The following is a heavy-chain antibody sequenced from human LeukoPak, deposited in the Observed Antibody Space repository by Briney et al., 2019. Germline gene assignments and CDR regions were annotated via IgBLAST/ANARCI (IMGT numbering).Heavy chain of an antibody. D-gene: IGHD6-13*01. CDR2: IYYSGST. CDR1: GGSISSSSYY. V-gene: IGHV4-39*01. CDR3: ARSMAAAGRDDAFDI. J-gene: IGHJ3*02. Sequence: SETLSLTCTVSGGSISSSSYYWGWIRQPPGKGLEWIGSIYYSGSTYYNPSLKSRVTISVDTSKNQFSLKLSSVTAADTAVYYCARSMAAAGRDDAFDIWGQGTMVTVSS.